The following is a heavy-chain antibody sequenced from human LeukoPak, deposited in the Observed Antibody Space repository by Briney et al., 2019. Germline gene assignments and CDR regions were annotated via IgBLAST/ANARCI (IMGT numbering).Heavy chain of an antibody. Sequence: ASVKVSCKASGYTFTGYYMHWVRLAPGQGLEWMGRIDPNSGGTNYAQKFQGRVTMTRDTSISTAYMELSRLRSDATAVYYCARGHMVRGVITIFDYWGQGTLVTVSS. CDR2: IDPNSGGT. V-gene: IGHV1-2*06. CDR3: ARGHMVRGVITIFDY. J-gene: IGHJ4*02. CDR1: GYTFTGYY. D-gene: IGHD3-10*01.